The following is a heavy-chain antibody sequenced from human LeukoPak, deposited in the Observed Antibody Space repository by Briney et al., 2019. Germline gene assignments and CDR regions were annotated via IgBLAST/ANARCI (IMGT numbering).Heavy chain of an antibody. D-gene: IGHD6-19*01. J-gene: IGHJ4*02. CDR2: ISWDGGST. Sequence: GGSLRLSCAASGFTFSSYVMHWVRQAPGKGLEWVSLISWDGGSTYYADSVKGRFTISRDNSKNSLYLQMNSLRAEDTALYYCAKAVGVAVAGTHFDYWGQGTLVTVSS. CDR1: GFTFSSYV. CDR3: AKAVGVAVAGTHFDY. V-gene: IGHV3-43D*03.